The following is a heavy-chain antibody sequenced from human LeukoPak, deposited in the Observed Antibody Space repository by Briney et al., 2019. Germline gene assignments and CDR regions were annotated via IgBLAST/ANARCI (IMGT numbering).Heavy chain of an antibody. CDR3: ARVQVAGGYYYVMGY. Sequence: PGGSLRLSCAASGFTFSSYSMHWVRQAPGKGLEWVAVISYDGSNKYYADSVKGRFTISRDNSKNTLYLQMNSLRAEDTAVYYCARVQVAGGYYYVMGYWGQGTLVTVSS. J-gene: IGHJ4*02. CDR2: ISYDGSNK. V-gene: IGHV3-30*04. D-gene: IGHD3-22*01. CDR1: GFTFSSYS.